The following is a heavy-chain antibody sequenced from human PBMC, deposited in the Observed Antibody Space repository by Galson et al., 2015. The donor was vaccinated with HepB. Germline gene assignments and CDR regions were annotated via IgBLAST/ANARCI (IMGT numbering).Heavy chain of an antibody. CDR2: IKSKVEGGTT. CDR3: TTLNLPWGNYPYTRDY. Sequence: SLRLSCAASGFILEDAWMSWVRQAPGKGLEWVGRIKSKVEGGTTDYAAPVKGRFTISRDDSEITLYLQMNSLKTEDTAVYYCTTLNLPWGNYPYTRDYWGQGTLVTVSS. J-gene: IGHJ4*02. CDR1: GFILEDAW. D-gene: IGHD3-16*01. V-gene: IGHV3-15*01.